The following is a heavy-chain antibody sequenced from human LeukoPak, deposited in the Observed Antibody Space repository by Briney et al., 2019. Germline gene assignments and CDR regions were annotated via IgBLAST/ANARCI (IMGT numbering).Heavy chain of an antibody. J-gene: IGHJ6*03. V-gene: IGHV3-30*02. CDR3: AKDSYATQSYYYYYMDV. Sequence: GGSLRLSCAASGFTFSSYGMHWVRQAPGKGLEWVAFIRYDGSNKYYADSVKGRFTISRDNSKNTLYLQMNSLRAEDTAVYYCAKDSYATQSYYYYYMDVWGKGTTVTISS. D-gene: IGHD3-16*01. CDR1: GFTFSSYG. CDR2: IRYDGSNK.